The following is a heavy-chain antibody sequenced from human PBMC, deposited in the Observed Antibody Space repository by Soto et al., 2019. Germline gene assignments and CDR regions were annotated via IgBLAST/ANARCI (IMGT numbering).Heavy chain of an antibody. D-gene: IGHD5-18*01. CDR2: ISYDGSNK. V-gene: IGHV3-30-3*01. J-gene: IGHJ6*02. CDR1: GFTFSSYA. CDR3: ACQQPYYYYYGMDV. Sequence: VGSLRLSCAASGFTFSSYAMHWVRQAPGKGLEWVAVISYDGSNKYYADSVKGRFTISRDNSKNTLYLQMNSLRSEDTAVYYCACQQPYYYYYGMDVWGQGTTVTVSS.